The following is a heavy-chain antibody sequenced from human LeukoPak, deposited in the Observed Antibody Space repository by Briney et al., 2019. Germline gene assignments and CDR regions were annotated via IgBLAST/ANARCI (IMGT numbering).Heavy chain of an antibody. D-gene: IGHD2-15*01. Sequence: PGGSLRLSCAASGFTFSSYVMSWVRQPPGKGLEWIGSIYYSGSTYYNPSLKSRVTISVDTSKNQFSLKLSSVTAADTAVYYCARQLDCSGGSCYYYFDYWSQGTLVTVSS. CDR3: ARQLDCSGGSCYYYFDY. CDR2: IYYSGST. CDR1: GFTFSSYV. J-gene: IGHJ4*02. V-gene: IGHV4-39*01.